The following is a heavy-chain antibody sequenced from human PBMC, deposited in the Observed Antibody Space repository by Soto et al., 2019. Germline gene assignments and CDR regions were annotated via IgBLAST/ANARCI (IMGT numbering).Heavy chain of an antibody. CDR2: IYHSGST. J-gene: IGHJ4*02. CDR3: ARAAMGGSSWPFDY. V-gene: IGHV4-4*02. D-gene: IGHD6-13*01. Sequence: QVQLQESGPGLVKPSGTLSLTCAVSGGSISSSNWWSWVRQPPGKGLEWIGEIYHSGSTNYNPSRRSRVTVPLDTSKNQFSLKLSSVTAAATAVYYCARAAMGGSSWPFDYWGQGTLVTVSS. CDR1: GGSISSSNW.